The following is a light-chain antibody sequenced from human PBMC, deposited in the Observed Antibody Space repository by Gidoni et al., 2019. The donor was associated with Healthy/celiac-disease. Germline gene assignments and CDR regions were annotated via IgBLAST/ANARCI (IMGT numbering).Light chain of an antibody. CDR2: AAS. Sequence: IQLTQSPSSLSASVGDRFTITCRASQGISSYFTLYQQKPGKAPKLLIYAASPLQSGVPSRFSGSGSGTDFTLTISSLQPEDFATYYCQQRNSYPRTFGQGTKVEIK. V-gene: IGKV1-9*01. CDR3: QQRNSYPRT. J-gene: IGKJ1*01. CDR1: QGISSY.